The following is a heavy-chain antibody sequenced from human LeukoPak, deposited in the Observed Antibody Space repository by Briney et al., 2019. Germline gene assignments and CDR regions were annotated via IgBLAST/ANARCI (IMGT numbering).Heavy chain of an antibody. D-gene: IGHD2-21*02. V-gene: IGHV3-64*01. CDR3: ARAKGRLLSAFDI. Sequence: GGSLRLSCAAPGFTFSYYAMHWVRQAPGKGLEYVSAISSNGGSTYYANSVKGRFTISRDNSKNTLYLQMGSLRAEDMAVYYCARAKGRLLSAFDIWGHGTMVTVSS. CDR2: ISSNGGST. CDR1: GFTFSYYA. J-gene: IGHJ3*02.